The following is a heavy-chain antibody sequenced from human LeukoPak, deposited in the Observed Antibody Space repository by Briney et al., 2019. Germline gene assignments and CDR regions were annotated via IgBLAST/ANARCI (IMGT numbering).Heavy chain of an antibody. J-gene: IGHJ4*02. CDR1: GFTFSSYA. CDR3: AKGVTIFTTLDY. V-gene: IGHV3-23*01. D-gene: IGHD3-9*01. Sequence: GGSLRLSCAASGFTFSSYAMSWVRQAPGKGLEWVSAISGSGGSTYYAGSVKGRFTISRDNSKNTLYLQMNSLRAEDTAVYYCAKGVTIFTTLDYWGQGTLVTVSS. CDR2: ISGSGGST.